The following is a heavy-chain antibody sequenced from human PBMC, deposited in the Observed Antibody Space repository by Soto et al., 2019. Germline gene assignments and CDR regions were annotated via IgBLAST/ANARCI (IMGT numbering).Heavy chain of an antibody. CDR1: GYTFTSYA. CDR2: INAGNGNT. V-gene: IGHV1-3*01. J-gene: IGHJ6*02. Sequence: ASVKVSCKASGYTFTSYAMHWVRQAPGQRLEWMGWINAGNGNTKYSQKFQGRVTITRDTSASTAYMELSSLRSEDTAVYYCARGGQQLVHRYYYYGMDVWGQGTTVTVSS. CDR3: ARGGQQLVHRYYYYGMDV. D-gene: IGHD6-6*01.